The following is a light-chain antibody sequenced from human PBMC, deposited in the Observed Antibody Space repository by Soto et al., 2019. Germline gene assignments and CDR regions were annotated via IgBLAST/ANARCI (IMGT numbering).Light chain of an antibody. V-gene: IGKV1-33*01. J-gene: IGKJ4*01. CDR3: QQYKSLPLT. Sequence: DLQMTQSPASLSASVGDRVTITCQASQDISNFLNWYRQKPGEAPNLLIYDASTLETGVPLRCSGSGYGSYFSFTISSLQPEDVATYYCQQYKSLPLTFGGGTKVEIK. CDR1: QDISNF. CDR2: DAS.